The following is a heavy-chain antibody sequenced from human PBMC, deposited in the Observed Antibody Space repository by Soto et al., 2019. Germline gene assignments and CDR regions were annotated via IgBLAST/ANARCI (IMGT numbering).Heavy chain of an antibody. V-gene: IGHV3-21*01. D-gene: IGHD3-22*01. CDR3: ALGTFYYDSHAHYAF. J-gene: IGHJ4*02. CDR2: ISSSGSYI. CDR1: GFTFSSYS. Sequence: GGSLRLSCAASGFTFSSYSMNWVRQAPGKGLEWVSSISSSGSYIYYADSVKGRFTISRDNAKNSLYLQMNSLRAEDTAVYYCALGTFYYDSHAHYAFWGQGTVVPVSS.